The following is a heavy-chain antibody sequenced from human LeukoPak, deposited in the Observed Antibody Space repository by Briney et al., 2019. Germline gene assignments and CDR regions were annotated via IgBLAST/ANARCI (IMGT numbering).Heavy chain of an antibody. CDR2: ISAYNGNT. V-gene: IGHV1-18*01. CDR3: ARDPGEVGSGSYPD. Sequence: PLASVKVSCKASGYTFTSYGISWVRQAPGQGLEWMGWISAYNGNTNYAQKLQGRVTMTTDTSTSTAYMELRSLRSDDTAVYYCARDPGEVGSGSYPDWGQGTLVTVSS. D-gene: IGHD3-10*01. CDR1: GYTFTSYG. J-gene: IGHJ4*02.